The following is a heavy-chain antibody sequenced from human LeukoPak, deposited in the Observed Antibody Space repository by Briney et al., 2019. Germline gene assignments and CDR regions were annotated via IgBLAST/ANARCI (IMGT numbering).Heavy chain of an antibody. CDR1: GDSVSSNRAA. D-gene: IGHD6-6*01. CDR2: TYYRSKGYN. V-gene: IGHV6-1*01. J-gene: IGHJ4*02. Sequence: SQTLSLTCAISGDSVSSNRAAWNWIRQSPSRGLEWLGRTYYRSKGYNDYAVSVKSRITINPDTSKHQFSLQLNSVTPEDTAVYYCASTRKNTYSSSHLDYWGQGTLVTVSS. CDR3: ASTRKNTYSSSHLDY.